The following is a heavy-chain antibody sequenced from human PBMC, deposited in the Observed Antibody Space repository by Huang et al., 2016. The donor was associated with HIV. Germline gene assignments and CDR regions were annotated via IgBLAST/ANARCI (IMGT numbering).Heavy chain of an antibody. CDR3: ARGTGSGSFDY. CDR2: IYYRGNT. Sequence: QVQLQESGPGLVKPSETLSLTCTVSGGSVSSGSYYWSWIRQPPGKGLEWIGYIYYRGNTNYNPSLKSRVTISVDTSKNQFSLKLSSVTAADTAVYYCARGTGSGSFDYWGQGTLVTVSS. D-gene: IGHD3-10*01. J-gene: IGHJ4*02. V-gene: IGHV4-61*01. CDR1: GGSVSSGSYY.